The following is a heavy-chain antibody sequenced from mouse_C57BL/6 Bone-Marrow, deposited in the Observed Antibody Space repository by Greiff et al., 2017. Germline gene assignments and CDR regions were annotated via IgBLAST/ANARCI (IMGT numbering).Heavy chain of an antibody. J-gene: IGHJ2*01. D-gene: IGHD1-1*02. CDR3: AKGGGPGDFDY. CDR1: GFSLTSYG. V-gene: IGHV2-5*01. Sequence: VKLVESGPGLVQPSPSLSITCTVSGFSLTSYGVHWVRQSPGKGLEWLGVIWRGGSTDYNAAFMSRLSITKDNSKSQVFFKMNSLQADDTAIYYCAKGGGPGDFDYWGQGTTLTVSS. CDR2: IWRGGST.